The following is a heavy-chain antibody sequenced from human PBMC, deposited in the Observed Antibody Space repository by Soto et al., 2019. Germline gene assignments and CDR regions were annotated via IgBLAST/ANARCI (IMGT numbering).Heavy chain of an antibody. J-gene: IGHJ4*02. CDR2: IYYSGST. CDR3: ARGDGSSWYRFDY. CDR1: GGSISSYY. D-gene: IGHD6-13*01. Sequence: QVQLQESGPGLVKPSETLSLTCTVSGGSISSYYWSWIRQPPGKGLEWIGYIYYSGSTNYNPSLKSRVTRSVDTSKNQCSLKLSSVTAADTAVYYCARGDGSSWYRFDYWGQGTLVTVSS. V-gene: IGHV4-59*01.